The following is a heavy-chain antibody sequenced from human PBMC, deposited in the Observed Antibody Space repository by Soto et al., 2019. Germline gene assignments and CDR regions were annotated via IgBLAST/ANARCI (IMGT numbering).Heavy chain of an antibody. J-gene: IGHJ4*02. Sequence: LSCAASGFTFSSYWMSWVRQAPGKGLEWVANIKQDGSQKYYVDSVKGRFTISRDNAKNSLYLQMNSLRAEDTAVYYCARDDEITGTTFDYWGQGTLVTVSS. CDR2: IKQDGSQK. V-gene: IGHV3-7*03. CDR3: ARDDEITGTTFDY. D-gene: IGHD1-7*01. CDR1: GFTFSSYW.